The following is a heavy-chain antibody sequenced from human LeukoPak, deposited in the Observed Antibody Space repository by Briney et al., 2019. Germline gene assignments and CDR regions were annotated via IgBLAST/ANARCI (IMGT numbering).Heavy chain of an antibody. CDR3: ARGRTGAGALDF. Sequence: SETLSLTCAVYGGSFSGHYWTWIRQAPGNGLEWIGESTHTGSTNYNPSPKSRVTISVDTSKNQFSLKLTSVSAADTAVYHCARGRTGAGALDFWGPGTLVTVSS. CDR1: GGSFSGHY. D-gene: IGHD1-1*01. CDR2: STHTGST. J-gene: IGHJ4*02. V-gene: IGHV4-34*01.